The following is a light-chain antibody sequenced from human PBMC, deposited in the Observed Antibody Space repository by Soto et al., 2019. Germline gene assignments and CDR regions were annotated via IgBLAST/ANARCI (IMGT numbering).Light chain of an antibody. CDR3: QQYYNWPPNT. CDR1: QSVTSK. J-gene: IGKJ4*01. CDR2: NTS. Sequence: EVVMTQSPATLSLSPGERATLSCRASQSVTSKLAWYQQKPGQAPSLLIYNTSTRATGVPARFSGSGSGTEFTLTISSLQSEDFAVYYCQQYYNWPPNTFGGGTKVEIK. V-gene: IGKV3-15*01.